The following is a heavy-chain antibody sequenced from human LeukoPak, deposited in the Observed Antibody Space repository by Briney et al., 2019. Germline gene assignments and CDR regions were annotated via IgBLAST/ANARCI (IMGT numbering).Heavy chain of an antibody. Sequence: ASVKVSCKASGGTFSSYAISWVRQAPGQGLEWMGGIIPILGTANYAQKFQGRVTITADESTSTAYMELSSLRSEDTAVYYCARSPHSRSPMYYYYMDVWGKGTTVTVSS. CDR3: ARSPHSRSPMYYYYMDV. D-gene: IGHD3-22*01. CDR2: IIPILGTA. J-gene: IGHJ6*03. CDR1: GGTFSSYA. V-gene: IGHV1-69*13.